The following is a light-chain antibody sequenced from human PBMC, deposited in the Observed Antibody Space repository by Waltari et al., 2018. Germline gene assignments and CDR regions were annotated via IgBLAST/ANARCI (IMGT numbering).Light chain of an antibody. Sequence: EIVMTQSPATLSVSPGERATLSCRASQSVRNNIVWYQQKPAQAPRLLIYCASTRVTGIPARFSGSGSGTEFALTISSLQSEDFAVYYCQQYNNWPPWTFGQGTKVEIK. CDR2: CAS. CDR3: QQYNNWPPWT. J-gene: IGKJ1*01. CDR1: QSVRNN. V-gene: IGKV3-15*01.